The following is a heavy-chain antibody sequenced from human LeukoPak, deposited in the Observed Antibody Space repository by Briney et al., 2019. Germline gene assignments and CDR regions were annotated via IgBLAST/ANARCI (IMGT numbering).Heavy chain of an antibody. Sequence: GGSLRLSCAASGFTFNNYAMSWVRQAPGKGLEWVSAISGSGGSTFYADSVRGRFTISRDSSKNTLFLQANSLRAEDAAVYYCAKEPQLTVSALFDYWGQGTLVTVSS. CDR3: AKEPQLTVSALFDY. D-gene: IGHD2-2*01. V-gene: IGHV3-23*01. CDR1: GFTFNNYA. J-gene: IGHJ4*02. CDR2: ISGSGGST.